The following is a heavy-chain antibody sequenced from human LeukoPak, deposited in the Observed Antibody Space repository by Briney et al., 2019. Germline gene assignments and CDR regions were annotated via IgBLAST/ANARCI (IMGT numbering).Heavy chain of an antibody. V-gene: IGHV4-4*02. Sequence: PSGTLSLTCAVSGGSISTDNWWSWVRQPPGKGLEWIAEVYHGGSTNHNPSLKSRVTISLDKSKNQFSLKLSSVTAADTAVYYCARTNYGRMYWYFDLWGRGTLVTVSS. CDR1: GGSISTDNW. J-gene: IGHJ2*01. D-gene: IGHD3-10*01. CDR2: VYHGGST. CDR3: ARTNYGRMYWYFDL.